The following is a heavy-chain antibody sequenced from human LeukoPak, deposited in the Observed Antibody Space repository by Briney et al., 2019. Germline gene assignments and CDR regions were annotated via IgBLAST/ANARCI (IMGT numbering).Heavy chain of an antibody. Sequence: ASVKVSCKASGGTFSSYAISWVRQAPGQGLEWMGGIIPIFGTANYAQKFQGRVTITADESTSTAYMELSSLRSEDTAVYYRASRYCSGGSCYLYYFDYWGQGTLVTVSS. J-gene: IGHJ4*02. CDR3: ASRYCSGGSCYLYYFDY. CDR1: GGTFSSYA. V-gene: IGHV1-69*01. D-gene: IGHD2-15*01. CDR2: IIPIFGTA.